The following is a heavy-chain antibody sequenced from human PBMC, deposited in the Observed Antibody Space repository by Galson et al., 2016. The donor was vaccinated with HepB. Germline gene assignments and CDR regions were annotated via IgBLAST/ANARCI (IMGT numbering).Heavy chain of an antibody. CDR2: ISSAGTTT. CDR3: ARDPINYINTRSGGWFDP. CDR1: RFTFSDYW. J-gene: IGHJ5*02. Sequence: SLRLSCAASRFTFSDYWMHWVRQAPGKGLVWVSGISSAGTTTIYADSVKGRFIISRDNARNTLYLQMNSLRVEDTAVYYCARDPINYINTRSGGWFDPWGQGTLVTVSS. D-gene: IGHD1-7*01. V-gene: IGHV3-74*01.